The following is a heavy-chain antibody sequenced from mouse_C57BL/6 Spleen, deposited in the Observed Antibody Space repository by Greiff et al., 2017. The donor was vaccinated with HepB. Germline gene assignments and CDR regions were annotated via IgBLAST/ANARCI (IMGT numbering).Heavy chain of an antibody. V-gene: IGHV1-4*01. CDR2: INPSSGYT. Sequence: VKVEESGAELARPGASVKMSCKASGYTFTSYTMHWVKQRPGQGLEWIGYINPSSGYTKYNQKFKDKATLTADKSSSTAYMQLSSLTSEDSAVYYCARDYGSSYRDYWGQGTTLTVSS. J-gene: IGHJ2*01. CDR1: GYTFTSYT. CDR3: ARDYGSSYRDY. D-gene: IGHD1-1*01.